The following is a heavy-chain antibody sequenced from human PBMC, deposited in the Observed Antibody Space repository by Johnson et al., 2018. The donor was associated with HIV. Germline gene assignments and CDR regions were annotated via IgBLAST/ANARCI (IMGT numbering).Heavy chain of an antibody. J-gene: IGHJ3*02. D-gene: IGHD1-26*01. V-gene: IGHV3-23*04. Sequence: VQLVESGGGLVQPGESLRLSCAASGFTFSSYAMSWVRQAPGKGLDWVSAISGSGGSTYYADSVKGRFTISRDSSNNTLYLQMNSLRAEDTAVYYCARQFRSVGAPDAFDIWGQGTMVTVSS. CDR2: ISGSGGST. CDR3: ARQFRSVGAPDAFDI. CDR1: GFTFSSYA.